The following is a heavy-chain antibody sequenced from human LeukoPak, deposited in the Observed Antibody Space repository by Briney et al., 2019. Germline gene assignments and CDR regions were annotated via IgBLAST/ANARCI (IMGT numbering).Heavy chain of an antibody. CDR1: GGSLSSGSYY. Sequence: PSQTLSLTCTVSGGSLSSGSYYWSWIRQPAGKGLEWIGRIYTTGGTTYNPSLKSRVTISVDTSKNQFSLKLNSVTAADTAVFYCAREVEQRYSGFGYSSYYMDVWGKGTTVTVSS. D-gene: IGHD6-25*01. J-gene: IGHJ6*03. CDR2: IYTTGGT. CDR3: AREVEQRYSGFGYSSYYMDV. V-gene: IGHV4-61*02.